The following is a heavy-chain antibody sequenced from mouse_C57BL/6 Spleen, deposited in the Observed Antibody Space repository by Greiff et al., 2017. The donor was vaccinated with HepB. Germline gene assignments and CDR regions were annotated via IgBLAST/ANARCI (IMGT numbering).Heavy chain of an antibody. V-gene: IGHV3-6*01. D-gene: IGHD1-1*01. CDR3: AREDYYGSSYGNFDV. J-gene: IGHJ1*03. CDR1: GYSITSGYY. CDR2: ISYDGSN. Sequence: ESGPGLVKPSQSLSLTCSVTGYSITSGYYWNWIRQFPGNKLEWMGYISYDGSNNYNPSLKNRISITRDTSKNQFFLKLNSVTTEDTATYNCAREDYYGSSYGNFDVWGTGTTVTVSS.